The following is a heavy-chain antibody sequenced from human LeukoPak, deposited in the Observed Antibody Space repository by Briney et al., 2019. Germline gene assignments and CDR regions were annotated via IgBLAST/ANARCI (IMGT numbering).Heavy chain of an antibody. V-gene: IGHV4-4*02. J-gene: IGHJ3*02. Sequence: GSLRLSCAASGFTFSSYWMQWVRQAPGKGLEWIGNIFYSGSTYYSPSLKSRVTISLDTSRNQFSLKLNSVTAADTAVYYCAKSNGYGLVDIWGQGTMVTVSS. CDR3: AKSNGYGLVDI. CDR1: GFTFSSYW. D-gene: IGHD3-10*01. CDR2: IFYSGST.